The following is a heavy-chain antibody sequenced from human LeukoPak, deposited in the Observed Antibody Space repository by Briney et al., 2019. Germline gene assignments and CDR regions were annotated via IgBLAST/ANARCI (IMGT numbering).Heavy chain of an antibody. D-gene: IGHD3-22*01. CDR2: ISYDAKNQ. CDR3: AKLDRYYDSSGYFDY. V-gene: IGHV3-30*18. J-gene: IGHJ4*02. Sequence: PGRSLRLSCAASGFTFSSYGMHWVRQAPGKGLEWVAVISYDAKNQYYADSVKGRFTISRDNSKNTLYLQMNSLRGEDTAVYYCAKLDRYYDSSGYFDYWGQGTLVTVSS. CDR1: GFTFSSYG.